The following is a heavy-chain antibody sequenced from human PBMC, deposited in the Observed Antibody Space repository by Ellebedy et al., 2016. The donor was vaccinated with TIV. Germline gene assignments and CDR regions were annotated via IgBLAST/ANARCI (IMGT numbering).Heavy chain of an antibody. J-gene: IGHJ4*02. CDR3: ARKGITYGSGKAYDY. CDR2: INAGNGNT. D-gene: IGHD3-10*01. CDR1: GYTFTSYY. V-gene: IGHV1-3*01. Sequence: ASVKVSCXASGYTFTSYYMHWVRQAPGQRLEWMGWINAGNGNTKYSQKFQGRVTITRDTSASTAYMELSSLRSEDTAVYYCARKGITYGSGKAYDYWGQGTLVTVSS.